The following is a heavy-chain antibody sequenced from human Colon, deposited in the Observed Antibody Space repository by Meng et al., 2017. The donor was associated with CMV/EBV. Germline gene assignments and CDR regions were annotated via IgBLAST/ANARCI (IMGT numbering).Heavy chain of an antibody. CDR2: ISSSSDYK. V-gene: IGHV3-21*01. J-gene: IGHJ4*02. D-gene: IGHD6-13*01. Sequence: EVQLVESGGGVVKPGGSLRLSCAASGFTFSSYSMNWVRQAPGKGLEWVSSISSSSDYKYYADSVKGRFTISRDNAKSSLYLQMNSLRAEDTAVYYCASQQGLDEWGQGTLGTVSS. CDR3: ASQQGLDE. CDR1: GFTFSSYS.